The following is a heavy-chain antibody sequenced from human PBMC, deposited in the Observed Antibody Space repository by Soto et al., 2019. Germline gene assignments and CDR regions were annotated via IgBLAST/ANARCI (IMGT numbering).Heavy chain of an antibody. CDR1: GFTFSNFG. V-gene: IGHV3-30*03. CDR3: ARFWGPVTAAVDDY. Sequence: QVQLVESGGGVVQPGRSLRLSCAASGFTFSNFGMQWGRQAPGKGLEWVASISYDGNLKYSADSVKGRFTISKDNSKNKPYLQMNSLRSEDTAVYYCARFWGPVTAAVDDYWGQGTLVTVSS. CDR2: ISYDGNLK. D-gene: IGHD6-13*01. J-gene: IGHJ4*02.